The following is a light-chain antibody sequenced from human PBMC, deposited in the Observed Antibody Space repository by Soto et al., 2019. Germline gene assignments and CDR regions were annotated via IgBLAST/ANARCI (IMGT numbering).Light chain of an antibody. CDR2: GTS. J-gene: IGKJ1*01. Sequence: EIVLTQSPGTLSLSPGERATLSCRASQSVSSIYLGWYQQKPGQAPRLLIYGTSSRATGIPDRFSDSGSGTDFTLTISRLEPEDFVVYYCQQYGSSPWTFGQGTKV. CDR1: QSVSSIY. V-gene: IGKV3-20*01. CDR3: QQYGSSPWT.